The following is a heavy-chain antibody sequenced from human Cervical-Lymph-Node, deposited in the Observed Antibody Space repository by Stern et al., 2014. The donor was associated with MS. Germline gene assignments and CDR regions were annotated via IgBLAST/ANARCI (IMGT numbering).Heavy chain of an antibody. V-gene: IGHV1-46*01. CDR1: GYLFTTYY. CDR2: INPDGGGT. D-gene: IGHD2-21*01. CDR3: TIPNPAFEY. J-gene: IGHJ4*02. Sequence: VQLVESGAEVREPGASVPLSCATSGYLFTTYYIHWVRQAPGQGLEWVGLINPDGGGTAYAQRFQGRVTVTRDTSTSTVYMTLSSLKSDDTGVFYCTIPNPAFEYWGQGTPVAVSS.